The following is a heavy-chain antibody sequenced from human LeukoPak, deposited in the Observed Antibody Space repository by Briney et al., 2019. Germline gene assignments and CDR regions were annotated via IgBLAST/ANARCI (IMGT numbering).Heavy chain of an antibody. V-gene: IGHV4-39*01. J-gene: IGHJ6*03. D-gene: IGHD3-10*01. Sequence: SETLSLTCTVSGGSISSSSYYWDWIRQPPGKGLEWIASVHHSGSTYYNPSLKSRLTISVDTSKNQFSLKMSSVTAADTAVYFCARQLYVSGSYYAPMDVWGKGTTVTISS. CDR2: VHHSGST. CDR3: ARQLYVSGSYYAPMDV. CDR1: GGSISSSSYY.